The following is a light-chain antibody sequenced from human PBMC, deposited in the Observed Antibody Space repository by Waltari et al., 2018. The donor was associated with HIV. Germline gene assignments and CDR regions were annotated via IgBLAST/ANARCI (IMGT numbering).Light chain of an antibody. Sequence: QSALTQPPSASGSPGQSVTISCTGPISDVDGYSYVSWYQLLPGKAPKLMIYEFTRRPPGVSDRFSGSKSAKTASLTVSGIQAEDEADYSCTSYTRSTNLLFGGGNKLTVL. CDR2: EFT. V-gene: IGLV2-8*01. CDR3: TSYTRSTNLL. J-gene: IGLJ2*01. CDR1: ISDVDGYSY.